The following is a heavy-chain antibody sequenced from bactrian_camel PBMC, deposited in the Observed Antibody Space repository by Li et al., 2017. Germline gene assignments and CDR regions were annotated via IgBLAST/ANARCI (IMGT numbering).Heavy chain of an antibody. D-gene: IGHD5*01. J-gene: IGHJ4*01. V-gene: IGHV3S31*01. Sequence: VQLVESGGGLVQPGGFLRLSCAASGFTFSASAMSWVRQAPGKALEWVSGINSGGGSTDVADSVKGRFIVTRDDVANTLSLEMNALKTEDTGVYYCATTGWKGKLSARHGYYWGQGTQVTVS. CDR3: ATTGWKGKLSARHGYY. CDR1: GFTFSASA. CDR2: INSGGGST.